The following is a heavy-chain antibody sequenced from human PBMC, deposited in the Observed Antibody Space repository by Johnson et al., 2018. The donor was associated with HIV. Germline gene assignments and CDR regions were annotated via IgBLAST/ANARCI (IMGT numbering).Heavy chain of an antibody. CDR1: GFTFDDYA. CDR3: AKHSSGYRDAFDI. J-gene: IGHJ3*02. V-gene: IGHV3-9*01. D-gene: IGHD3-22*01. Sequence: VQLVESGGGLVQPGRSLRLSCAASGFTFDDYAMHWVRQAPGKGLEWVSGISWNSGSIGYADSVKGRFTISRDNSKNTLYLQMNSLRAEDTAVYYCAKHSSGYRDAFDIWGQGTMVTVSS. CDR2: ISWNSGSI.